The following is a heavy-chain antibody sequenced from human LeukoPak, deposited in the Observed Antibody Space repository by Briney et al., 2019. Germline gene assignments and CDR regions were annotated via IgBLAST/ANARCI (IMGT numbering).Heavy chain of an antibody. J-gene: IGHJ4*02. Sequence: NASQTLSLTCTVSGGSISSGGYYWSWIRQHPGKGLEWIGYFYYSGSTYYNPSLKSRVTISVDTSKNQFSLTLSSVTAADTAVYYCARDGYGAAAGSFDYWGQGTLVTVSS. CDR1: GGSISSGGYY. CDR2: FYYSGST. CDR3: ARDGYGAAAGSFDY. V-gene: IGHV4-31*03. D-gene: IGHD6-13*01.